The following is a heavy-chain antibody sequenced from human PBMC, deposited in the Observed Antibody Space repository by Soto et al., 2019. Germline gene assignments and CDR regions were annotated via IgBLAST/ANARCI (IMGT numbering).Heavy chain of an antibody. D-gene: IGHD6-13*01. CDR2: ISGSGGST. J-gene: IGHJ6*04. CDR3: AKGIAAAGYYYYYGMDV. Sequence: GGSLRLSCAASGFTFSSYAINWVRQAPGKGLEWVSAISGSGGSTYYADSVKGRFTSSRDNSKNTLYLQINSLRAEDTAVYYCAKGIAAAGYYYYYGMDVWGKGTTVTVSS. V-gene: IGHV3-23*01. CDR1: GFTFSSYA.